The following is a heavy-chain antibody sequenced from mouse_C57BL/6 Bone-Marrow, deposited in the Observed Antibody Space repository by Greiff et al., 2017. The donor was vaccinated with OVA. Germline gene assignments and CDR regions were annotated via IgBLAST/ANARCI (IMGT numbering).Heavy chain of an antibody. D-gene: IGHD4-1*02. V-gene: IGHV5-4*03. CDR3: ARGPSTGTSFDY. J-gene: IGHJ2*01. Sequence: DVKLVESGGGLVKPGGSLKLSCAASGFTFSSYAMSWVRQTPEKRLEWVATISDGGSYTYYPDNVKGRFPISRDNAKNNLYLQMSHLKSEDTAMYYCARGPSTGTSFDYWGQGTTLTVSS. CDR1: GFTFSSYA. CDR2: ISDGGSYT.